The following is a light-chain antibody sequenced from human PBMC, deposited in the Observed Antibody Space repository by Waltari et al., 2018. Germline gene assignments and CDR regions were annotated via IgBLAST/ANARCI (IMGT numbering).Light chain of an antibody. V-gene: IGKV1-33*01. CDR1: QDITNY. J-gene: IGKJ5*01. CDR3: QQYDKPPIA. Sequence: DVQMTQSPSSLSGSVGDRVPITCQASQDITNYLNWYQQKPGKAPKLLIYDASNLETGVPSRFSGTGSGTHFTFIISGLQSEDVATYYCQQYDKPPIAFGQGTRLDIK. CDR2: DAS.